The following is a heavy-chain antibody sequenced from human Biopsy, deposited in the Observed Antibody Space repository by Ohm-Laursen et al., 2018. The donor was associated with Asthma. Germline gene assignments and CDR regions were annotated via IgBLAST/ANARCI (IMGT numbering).Heavy chain of an antibody. CDR3: ARAVDYSHYYGIDV. Sequence: ASVKVSCKTSGYTFNSAGVTWVRQAPGQGLEWMGWISVYNGNTKVAQKLQDRVTMITDASTSTAYMELRSLRSDDTAVYFCARAVDYSHYYGIDVWGQGTTVTVS. J-gene: IGHJ6*02. V-gene: IGHV1-18*01. CDR2: ISVYNGNT. CDR1: GYTFNSAG. D-gene: IGHD3-10*01.